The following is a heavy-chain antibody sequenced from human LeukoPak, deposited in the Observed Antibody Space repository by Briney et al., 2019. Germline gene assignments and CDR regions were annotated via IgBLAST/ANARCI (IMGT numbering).Heavy chain of an antibody. CDR1: GYTFTSYG. D-gene: IGHD5-18*01. Sequence: ASVKVSCKASGYTFTSYGITWVRQAPGQGLEWMGWINPNSGGTNYAQKFQGWVTMTRDTSISTAYMELSRLRSDDTAVYYCARGGYSYFFDYWGQGTLVTVSS. CDR2: INPNSGGT. V-gene: IGHV1-2*04. CDR3: ARGGYSYFFDY. J-gene: IGHJ4*02.